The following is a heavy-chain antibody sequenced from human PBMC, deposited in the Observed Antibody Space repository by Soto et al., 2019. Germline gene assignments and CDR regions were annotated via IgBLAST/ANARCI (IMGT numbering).Heavy chain of an antibody. Sequence: QVQLQESGPGLVKPSETLSVTCSVSGDSIINNYWSWIRQTPGKGLELIGYTHYSGSTNYIPSLKSRVAILVDTTKNPFSLKVNTVTAADTAVYYCARDRLEGRPHRNGMDVWGQGTTVTVSS. CDR1: GDSIINNY. D-gene: IGHD1-1*01. V-gene: IGHV4-59*01. J-gene: IGHJ6*01. CDR2: THYSGST. CDR3: ARDRLEGRPHRNGMDV.